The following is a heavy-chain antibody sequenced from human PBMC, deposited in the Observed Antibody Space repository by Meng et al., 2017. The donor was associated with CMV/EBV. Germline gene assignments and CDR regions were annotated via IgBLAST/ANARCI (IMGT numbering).Heavy chain of an antibody. Sequence: ASSCSYYWSWILQPPVKGLEWIGYIYYSGSTNYTPSLKSRVTISVDTSKNQFSLKLSSVTAADTAVYYCARVRGDIVVVPATNWFDPWGQGTLVTVSS. D-gene: IGHD2-2*01. V-gene: IGHV4-61*01. J-gene: IGHJ5*02. CDR1: ASSCSYY. CDR3: ARVRGDIVVVPATNWFDP. CDR2: IYYSGST.